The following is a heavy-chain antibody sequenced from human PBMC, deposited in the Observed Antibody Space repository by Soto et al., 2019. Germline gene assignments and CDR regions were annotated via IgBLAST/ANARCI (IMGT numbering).Heavy chain of an antibody. J-gene: IGHJ6*02. D-gene: IGHD1-1*01. CDR3: AIQEQLPPYYYAMDV. CDR1: GYRFPTYW. CDR2: IHPGDSDT. V-gene: IGHV5-51*01. Sequence: PGESLKISCKVSGYRFPTYWIAWVRQMPGKGLEWMGIIHPGDSDTRYSPSFQGQVTISADKSVGTAFLQWSRLKASDTATYYVAIQEQLPPYYYAMDVWGQGTTVTVSS.